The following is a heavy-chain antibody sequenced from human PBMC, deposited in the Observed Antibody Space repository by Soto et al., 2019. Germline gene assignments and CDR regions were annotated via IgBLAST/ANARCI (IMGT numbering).Heavy chain of an antibody. CDR1: GGSISSYY. D-gene: IGHD4-4*01. CDR2: IYYSGST. Sequence: SETLSLTCTVSGGSISSYYWSWIRQPPGKGLEWIGYIYYSGSTNYNPSLKSRVTISVDTSKNQFSLKLSSVTAADTAVYYCARLQYYYFDYWDQGTLVTVSS. J-gene: IGHJ4*02. V-gene: IGHV4-59*08. CDR3: ARLQYYYFDY.